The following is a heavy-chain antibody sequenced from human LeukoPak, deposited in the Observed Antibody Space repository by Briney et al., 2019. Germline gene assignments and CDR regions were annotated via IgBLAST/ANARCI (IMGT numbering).Heavy chain of an antibody. CDR1: GFSFNEFT. Sequence: PGGSLRLSCAASGFSFNEFTMNWLRQAPGQGLEWVALIGYAVAPTFYADSVEGRFTVSRDNSKNSLFLQMNSLKSDDTAFYYCAKDGHYCTATACFSSWFDPWGQGTLVTVSS. CDR3: AKDGHYCTATACFSSWFDP. D-gene: IGHD2-8*02. J-gene: IGHJ5*02. CDR2: IGYAVAPT. V-gene: IGHV3-43*01.